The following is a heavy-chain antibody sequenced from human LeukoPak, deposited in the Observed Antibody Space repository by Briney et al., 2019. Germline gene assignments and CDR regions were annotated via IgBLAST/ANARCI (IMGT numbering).Heavy chain of an antibody. D-gene: IGHD3-10*01. CDR3: AKRGGAQTKEFDY. Sequence: PGRSLRLSCAASGFTFSSYGMHWVRQAPGKGLEWVAVIWYDGSNKYYADSVKGRFTISRDNSKNTLYLQMNSLRAEDTAVYYCAKRGGAQTKEFDYWGQGTLVTVSS. CDR1: GFTFSSYG. CDR2: IWYDGSNK. J-gene: IGHJ4*02. V-gene: IGHV3-33*06.